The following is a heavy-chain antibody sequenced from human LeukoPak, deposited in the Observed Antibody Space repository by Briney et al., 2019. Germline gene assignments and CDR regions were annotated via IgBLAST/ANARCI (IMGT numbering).Heavy chain of an antibody. CDR1: GGSFSGYY. V-gene: IGHV4-34*01. CDR3: ARGPTGDDAFDI. J-gene: IGHJ3*02. D-gene: IGHD7-27*01. CDR2: INHSGST. Sequence: SETLSLTCAVYGGSFSGYYWSWIRQPPGKGLEWIGEINHSGSTNYNPSLKSRVTISVDTSKNQFSLKLSSVTAADTVVYYCARGPTGDDAFDIWGQGTMVTVSS.